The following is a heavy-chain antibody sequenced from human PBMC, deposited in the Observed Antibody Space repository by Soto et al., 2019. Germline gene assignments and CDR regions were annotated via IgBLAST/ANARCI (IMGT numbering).Heavy chain of an antibody. Sequence: ASVKVSCKASGYTFTGYYMHWVRQAPGQGLEWMGWINPNSGGTNYAQKFQGWVTMTRDTSISTAYMELSRLRSDDTAVYYCARDGGSERLAGMEVWAKGPRSPSP. CDR1: GYTFTGYY. J-gene: IGHJ6*02. CDR2: INPNSGGT. CDR3: ARDGGSERLAGMEV. D-gene: IGHD6-19*01. V-gene: IGHV1-2*04.